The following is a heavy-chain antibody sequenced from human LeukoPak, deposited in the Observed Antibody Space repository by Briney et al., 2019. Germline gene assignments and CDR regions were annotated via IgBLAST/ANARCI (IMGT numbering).Heavy chain of an antibody. D-gene: IGHD3-10*01. CDR3: TTGHDVYGSGSSFTHPDY. Sequence: GGSLRLSCAASGFTFSSYSMNWVRQAPGKGLEWVGRIKSKTDGGTTDYAAPVKGRFTISRDDSKNTLYLQMNSLKTEDTAVYYCTTGHDVYGSGSSFTHPDYWGQGTLVTVSS. CDR1: GFTFSSYS. J-gene: IGHJ4*02. CDR2: IKSKTDGGTT. V-gene: IGHV3-15*01.